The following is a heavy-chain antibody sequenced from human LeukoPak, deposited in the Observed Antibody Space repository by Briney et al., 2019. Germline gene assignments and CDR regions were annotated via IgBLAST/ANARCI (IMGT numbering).Heavy chain of an antibody. CDR3: ARDFRHTSPHIDAFDI. J-gene: IGHJ3*02. V-gene: IGHV1-18*01. CDR2: ISAYNGNT. D-gene: IGHD2-2*01. Sequence: ASVKVSCKASGYTFTSYGISWVRQAPGQGLEWMGWISAYNGNTNHAHKVQGRVTMTTDTATSTAYMELRSLRSDDTAVYYCARDFRHTSPHIDAFDIWGQGTMVTVSP. CDR1: GYTFTSYG.